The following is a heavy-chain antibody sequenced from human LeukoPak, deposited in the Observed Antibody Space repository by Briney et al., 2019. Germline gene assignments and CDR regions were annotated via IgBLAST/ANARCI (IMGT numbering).Heavy chain of an antibody. CDR3: ARGRNYYGSGSYHFDY. D-gene: IGHD3-10*01. J-gene: IGHJ4*02. Sequence: ASVKLSCKASGYTFTSYDSDWVRQATGQGLEWMGWMNPNSGNTGYAQKFQGRVTMTRNTSISTAYMELSSLRSEDTAVYYCARGRNYYGSGSYHFDYWGQGTLVTVSS. V-gene: IGHV1-8*01. CDR1: GYTFTSYD. CDR2: MNPNSGNT.